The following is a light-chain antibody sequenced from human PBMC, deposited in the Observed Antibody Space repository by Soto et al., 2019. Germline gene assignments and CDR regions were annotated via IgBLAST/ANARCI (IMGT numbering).Light chain of an antibody. CDR3: QQYYTYWT. CDR1: QIISNS. Sequence: DIQMTQSPSTLSASVRDRVTITCRASQIISNSLAWYQQKPGKAPKLLIYDASSLKSGVPSGFGGSGSGTEFTLTISSLQPDDFATYYCQQYYTYWTFGQGTKVDIK. J-gene: IGKJ1*01. CDR2: DAS. V-gene: IGKV1-5*01.